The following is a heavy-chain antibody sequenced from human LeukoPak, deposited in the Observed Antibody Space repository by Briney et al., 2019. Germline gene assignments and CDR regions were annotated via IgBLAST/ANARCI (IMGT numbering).Heavy chain of an antibody. J-gene: IGHJ4*02. CDR1: GFTFSSYG. CDR2: ISYDGSNK. V-gene: IGHV3-30*03. CDR3: ARYVWGSYRSFDY. D-gene: IGHD3-16*02. Sequence: GGSLRLSCAASGFTFSSYGMHWVRQAPGKGLEWVAVISYDGSNKYYADSVKGRFTISRDNSKNTLYLQMNSLRAEDTAVYYCARYVWGSYRSFDYWGQGTLVTVSS.